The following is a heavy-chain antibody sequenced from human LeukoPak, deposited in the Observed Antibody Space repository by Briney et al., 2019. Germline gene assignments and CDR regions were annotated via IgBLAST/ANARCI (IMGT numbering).Heavy chain of an antibody. V-gene: IGHV1-69*13. J-gene: IGHJ3*02. CDR1: GGTFSSYA. CDR3: AAGVDILTGYYGAFDI. CDR2: IIPIFGTA. Sequence: GASVKVSCKASGGTFSSYAISWVRQAPGQGLEWMGGIIPIFGTANYAQKFQGRVTITADESTSTAYMELSSLRSEDTAVYYCAAGVDILTGYYGAFDIWGQGTMVTVSS. D-gene: IGHD3-9*01.